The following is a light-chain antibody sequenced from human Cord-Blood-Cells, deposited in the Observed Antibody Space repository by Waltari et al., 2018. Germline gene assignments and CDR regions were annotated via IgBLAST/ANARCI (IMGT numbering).Light chain of an antibody. CDR2: DVS. Sequence: QSALTQPASVSGSPGQSITISCTGTSSDVGGYNYVSWYQQHPGKAAKLMIYDVSNRASVVSNRFAGSKSGNTASLTISRLQAEDEADYYCSSYTSSSTLGVFGGGTKLTV. V-gene: IGLV2-14*01. CDR3: SSYTSSSTLGV. J-gene: IGLJ3*02. CDR1: SSDVGGYNY.